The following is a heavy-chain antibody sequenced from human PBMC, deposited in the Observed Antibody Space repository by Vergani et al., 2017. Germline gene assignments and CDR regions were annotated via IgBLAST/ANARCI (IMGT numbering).Heavy chain of an antibody. CDR3: ARDFLTGVTTLDYYYMGV. D-gene: IGHD1-1*01. Sequence: VQLVESGGGEVQPGRSLRLSGSAAGFPFSDYGVHWVRQAPGKGREWVSVISYDGNKKNYADSVKGRFTISRDNSKNTLYLEMNALRAEDTAVYYCARDFLTGVTTLDYYYMGVWGKGTTVTVSS. CDR2: ISYDGNKK. V-gene: IGHV3-30*03. J-gene: IGHJ6*03. CDR1: GFPFSDYG.